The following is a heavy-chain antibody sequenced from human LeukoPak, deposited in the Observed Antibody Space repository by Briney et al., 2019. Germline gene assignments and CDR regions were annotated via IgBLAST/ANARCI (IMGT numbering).Heavy chain of an antibody. V-gene: IGHV3-48*01. CDR2: ITNSGNSK. D-gene: IGHD3-16*01. Sequence: GGSLRLSCAASGFIFSDDNMNWVRQAPGKGLEWVSYITNSGNSKSYADSVKGRFTISRDNTKNSLYLQMNGLRAEDTAVYYCARHYGPWGQGTLVTVSS. CDR1: GFIFSDDN. J-gene: IGHJ5*02. CDR3: ARHYGP.